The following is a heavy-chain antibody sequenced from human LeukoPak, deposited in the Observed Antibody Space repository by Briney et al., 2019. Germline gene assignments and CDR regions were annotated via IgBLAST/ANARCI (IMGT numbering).Heavy chain of an antibody. CDR3: AKEFNRGLPDY. V-gene: IGHV3-30*18. D-gene: IGHD2-21*01. J-gene: IGHJ4*02. CDR1: GFTFSTYG. Sequence: GGSLRLSCAASGFTFSTYGMHWVRQAPGKGLEWVAVISYDGSNEYYADSVKGRSTISRDNSKNTLYLQMSSLRAEDTAVYYCAKEFNRGLPDYWGQGTLVTVSS. CDR2: ISYDGSNE.